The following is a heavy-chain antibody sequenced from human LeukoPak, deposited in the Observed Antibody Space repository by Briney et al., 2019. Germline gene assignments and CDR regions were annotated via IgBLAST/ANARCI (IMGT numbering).Heavy chain of an antibody. CDR2: IYYSGST. Sequence: SETLSLTCTVSGGSISSSSYFWGWIRQPPGKGLEWIGSIYYSGSTYYNLSLKNRVTISVDTSKNQFSLKLSSVTAADTAVYYCARLVRFTMVRGAHFDYWGQGTLVTASS. D-gene: IGHD3-10*01. V-gene: IGHV4-39*01. J-gene: IGHJ4*02. CDR1: GGSISSSSYF. CDR3: ARLVRFTMVRGAHFDY.